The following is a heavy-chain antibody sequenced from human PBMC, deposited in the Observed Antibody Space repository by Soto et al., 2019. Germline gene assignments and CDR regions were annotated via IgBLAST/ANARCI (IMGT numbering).Heavy chain of an antibody. CDR2: TSNSGST. CDR3: ARGGGSTKVDY. J-gene: IGHJ4*02. CDR1: GGSITSSGYY. D-gene: IGHD2-2*01. Sequence: QVQLQESGPGLVKPSQTLSLTCTVSGGSITSSGYYWSWIRQHPGEGLEWIGFTSNSGSTSYNPSXXXXXXXXXXXXXXXXXXXXXSVSAXXXXXXYCARGGGSTKVDYWGQGTLVTVSP. V-gene: IGHV4-31*01.